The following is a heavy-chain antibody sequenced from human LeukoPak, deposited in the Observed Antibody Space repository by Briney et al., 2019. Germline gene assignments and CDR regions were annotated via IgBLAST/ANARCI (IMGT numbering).Heavy chain of an antibody. CDR1: GFTFSSYS. CDR3: ARDIGIAVAGSYFDC. J-gene: IGHJ4*02. D-gene: IGHD6-19*01. Sequence: GGSLRLSCAASGFTFSSYSMNWVRQAPGKGLEWVSSISSSSSYIYYADSVKGRFTISRDNAKNSLYLQMNSLRAEDTAVYYCARDIGIAVAGSYFDCWGQGTLVTVSS. V-gene: IGHV3-21*01. CDR2: ISSSSSYI.